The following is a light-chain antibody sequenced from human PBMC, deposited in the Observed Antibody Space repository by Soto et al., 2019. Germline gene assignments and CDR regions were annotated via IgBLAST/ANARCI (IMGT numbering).Light chain of an antibody. J-gene: IGKJ1*01. Sequence: VMTQSPSTRAVSPGERATRSCRASQSVRDRYLAWYQQKPGQAPSLLIYDTSTWARGVPDRFSGSGSGPDFALTISRVEPEDFAIYFCQQCGSSPGTFGPRTKVDIK. CDR1: QSVRDRY. CDR3: QQCGSSPGT. V-gene: IGKV3-20*01. CDR2: DTS.